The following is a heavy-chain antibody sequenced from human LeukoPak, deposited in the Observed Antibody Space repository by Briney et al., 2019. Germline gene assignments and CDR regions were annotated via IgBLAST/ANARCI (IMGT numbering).Heavy chain of an antibody. J-gene: IGHJ5*02. Sequence: GGSLRLSCAASGFTFSSYEMNWVRQAPGKGLEWVSYISSSGSTIYYADSVKGRFTISRDNAKNSLYLQMNSLRAEDTAVYYCARDSSYSPPYNWFDPWGQGTLVTVSS. CDR1: GFTFSSYE. D-gene: IGHD5-12*01. CDR3: ARDSSYSPPYNWFDP. V-gene: IGHV3-48*03. CDR2: ISSSGSTI.